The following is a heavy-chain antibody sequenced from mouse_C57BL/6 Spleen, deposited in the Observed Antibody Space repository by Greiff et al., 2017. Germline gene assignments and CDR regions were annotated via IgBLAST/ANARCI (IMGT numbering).Heavy chain of an antibody. V-gene: IGHV1-55*01. Sequence: QVQLQQPGAELVKPGASVKMSCKASGYTFTSYWITWVKQRPGQGLEWIGDIYPGSGSTNYNEKFTSKATLTVDTSSSTAYMQLSSLTSEDSAVYYCARDDYDETWFAYWGQGTLVTVSA. J-gene: IGHJ3*01. CDR3: ARDDYDETWFAY. CDR1: GYTFTSYW. CDR2: IYPGSGST. D-gene: IGHD2-4*01.